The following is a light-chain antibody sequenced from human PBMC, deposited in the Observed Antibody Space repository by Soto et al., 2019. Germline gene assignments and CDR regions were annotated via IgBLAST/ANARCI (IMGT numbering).Light chain of an antibody. J-gene: IGKJ1*01. Sequence: DIQMTQSPSSLSASVGDRVTITCRASQSIHSCVNWYQQKPGKAPKLLIYAASSLRSGVPSRFSGGGSGTYFTLTITSLQPEDFVNYYCQQCHSAPWTFGQGTTVEI. V-gene: IGKV1-39*01. CDR1: QSIHSC. CDR2: AAS. CDR3: QQCHSAPWT.